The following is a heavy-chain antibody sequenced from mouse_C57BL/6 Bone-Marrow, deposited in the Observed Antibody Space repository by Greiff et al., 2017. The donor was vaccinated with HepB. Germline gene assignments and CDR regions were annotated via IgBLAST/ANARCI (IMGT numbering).Heavy chain of an antibody. J-gene: IGHJ2*01. CDR2: IYPRSGNT. CDR3: ARGVYYGNSYYFDY. D-gene: IGHD2-1*01. Sequence: QVQLKESGAELARPGASVKLSCKASGYTFTSYGISWVKQRTGQGLEWIGEIYPRSGNTYYNEKFKGKATLIADKSSSTAYMELRSLTSEDSAVYFCARGVYYGNSYYFDYWGQGTTLTVSS. V-gene: IGHV1-81*01. CDR1: GYTFTSYG.